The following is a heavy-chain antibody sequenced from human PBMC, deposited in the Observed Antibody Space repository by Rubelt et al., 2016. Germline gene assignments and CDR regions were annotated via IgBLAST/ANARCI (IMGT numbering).Heavy chain of an antibody. Sequence: GGTFSSYAISWVRQAPGQGLEWMGGIIPIFGTANYAQKFQGRVTITADESTSTAYMELSSLRSEDTAVYYCARDSQVRRLIDYWGQGTLVTVSS. J-gene: IGHJ4*02. CDR3: ARDSQVRRLIDY. D-gene: IGHD3-22*01. CDR1: GGTFSSYA. CDR2: IIPIFGTA. V-gene: IGHV1-69*01.